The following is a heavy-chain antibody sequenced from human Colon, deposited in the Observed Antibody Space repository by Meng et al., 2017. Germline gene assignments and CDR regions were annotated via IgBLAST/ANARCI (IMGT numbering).Heavy chain of an antibody. Sequence: GESLKISCAGSGFTFSSYEMNWVRQAPGKGLEWVAYISGSGSSEKYADSVKGRFSISRDNAKNSLFLHMTSLRAEDTAVYYCARAFPAGAWGQGTLVTVSS. CDR3: ARAFPAGA. CDR1: GFTFSSYE. CDR2: ISGSGSSE. D-gene: IGHD6-25*01. V-gene: IGHV3-48*03. J-gene: IGHJ5*02.